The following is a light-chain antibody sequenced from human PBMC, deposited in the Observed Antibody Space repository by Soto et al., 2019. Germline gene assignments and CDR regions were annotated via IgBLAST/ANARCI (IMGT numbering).Light chain of an antibody. CDR1: QSISSW. CDR3: QQYNKWPPMYT. CDR2: KAS. V-gene: IGKV1-5*03. Sequence: DIQMTQSPSTLSASVGDRVTITCRASQSISSWLAWYQQKPGKAPKLLIYKASSLESGVPSRFSGSGSGTEFTLTISSLQPDDFATYYCQQYNKWPPMYTFGQGTKVDIK. J-gene: IGKJ2*01.